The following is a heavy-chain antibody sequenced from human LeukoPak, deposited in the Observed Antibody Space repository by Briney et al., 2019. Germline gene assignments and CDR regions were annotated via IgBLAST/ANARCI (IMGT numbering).Heavy chain of an antibody. Sequence: ASVKVSCKASGYTFTGYYMHWVRQAPGQGLEWMGWINPNSGGTNYAQKFQGRVTMTRDTSISTAYMELSRLRSDDTAVYYCARDGGYCSSTSCSLGAFDIWGQGTVVTVSS. D-gene: IGHD2-2*01. V-gene: IGHV1-2*02. CDR3: ARDGGYCSSTSCSLGAFDI. CDR2: INPNSGGT. CDR1: GYTFTGYY. J-gene: IGHJ3*02.